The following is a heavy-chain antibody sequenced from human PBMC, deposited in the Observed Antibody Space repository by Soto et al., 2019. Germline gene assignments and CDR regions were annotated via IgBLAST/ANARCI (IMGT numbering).Heavy chain of an antibody. CDR2: IDPTDSYT. CDR3: ARRIPTPGDAFDI. V-gene: IGHV5-10-1*01. Sequence: GESLKISCKGSGYSFTSYWITWVRQMPGKGLEWMGRIDPTDSYTNYSPSFQGHVTISADKSISTAYLQWSSLKASDTAIYYCARRIPTPGDAFDIWGQGTMVTVSS. CDR1: GYSFTSYW. J-gene: IGHJ3*02. D-gene: IGHD2-21*01.